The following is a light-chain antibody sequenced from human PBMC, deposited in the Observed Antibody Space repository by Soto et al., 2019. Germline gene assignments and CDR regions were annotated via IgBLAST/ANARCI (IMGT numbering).Light chain of an antibody. CDR1: QNFGSTY. CDR2: GAS. Sequence: VVLTQSPDTLSLSQSEIAAPSCMASQNFGSTYLAWYQQKRGQAPRFLIYGASNRATGIPARFSGSGSGTDFTLTISSLETEDFAVYYCQQGSNWLTFGGGTKVDIK. CDR3: QQGSNWLT. J-gene: IGKJ4*01. V-gene: IGKV3D-20*02.